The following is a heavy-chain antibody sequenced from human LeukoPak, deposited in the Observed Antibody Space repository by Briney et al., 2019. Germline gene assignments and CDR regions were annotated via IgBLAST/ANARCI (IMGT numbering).Heavy chain of an antibody. Sequence: GGSLRLSCAASGFTFNSYAMNWVRQAPGKGLDWVSVISGSGGDIYYADSVKGRFTISRDNSNNTAYLQMNSLRVEDTAVYYCAKDRYYDYVWGNYYYHGMDGWGQGTTVTVSS. CDR3: AKDRYYDYVWGNYYYHGMDG. V-gene: IGHV3-23*01. D-gene: IGHD3-16*01. J-gene: IGHJ6*02. CDR1: GFTFNSYA. CDR2: ISGSGGDI.